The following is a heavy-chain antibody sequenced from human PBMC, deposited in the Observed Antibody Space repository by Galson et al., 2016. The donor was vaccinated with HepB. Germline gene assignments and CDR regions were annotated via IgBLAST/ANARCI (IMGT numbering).Heavy chain of an antibody. D-gene: IGHD3-10*01. V-gene: IGHV3-49*03. CDR2: IRSKANGGTS. J-gene: IGHJ5*02. CDR1: GFTFGDYA. CDR3: TRAPGYHGWELEP. Sequence: SLRLSCAASGFTFGDYAMSWFRQAPGKGLEWVGFIRSKANGGTSEYGVSVRDRFSISRDDSKSIAYLRMNSLKTEDTAVYYCTRAPGYHGWELEPWGQGTLVTVSS.